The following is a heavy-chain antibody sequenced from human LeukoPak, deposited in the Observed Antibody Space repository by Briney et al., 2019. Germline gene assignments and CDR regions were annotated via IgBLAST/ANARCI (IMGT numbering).Heavy chain of an antibody. CDR2: INSDGSST. CDR3: ARDRHFAAFDT. V-gene: IGHV3-74*01. J-gene: IGHJ3*02. Sequence: GGSLRLSCAASGFTFSNYWIHWVRQAPGKGLVWVSRINSDGSSTSYADSVKGRFTISRDNAKNTLYLQMNSLRAEDTAVYYCARDRHFAAFDTWGQGTMVTVSP. CDR1: GFTFSNYW. D-gene: IGHD3-3*02.